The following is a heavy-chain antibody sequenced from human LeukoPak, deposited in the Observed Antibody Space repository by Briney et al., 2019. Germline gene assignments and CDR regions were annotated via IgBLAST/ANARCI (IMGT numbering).Heavy chain of an antibody. V-gene: IGHV1-8*02. J-gene: IGHJ4*02. CDR2: MNPNSGNT. D-gene: IGHD1-20*01. CDR3: ARGFGITGTTYDFY. Sequence: ASVKVSCKASGYTFTSYGINWVRQATGQGLEWMGWMNPNSGNTGYAQKFQGRVTMTRNTSISTAYMELSSLRSEDTAVYYCARGFGITGTTYDFYWGQGTLVTVSS. CDR1: GYTFTSYG.